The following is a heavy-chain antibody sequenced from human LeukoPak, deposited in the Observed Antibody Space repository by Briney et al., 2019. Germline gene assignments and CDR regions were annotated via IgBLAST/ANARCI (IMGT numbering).Heavy chain of an antibody. CDR2: MNPNSGNT. J-gene: IGHJ4*02. V-gene: IGHV1-8*01. CDR1: GYTFTSCD. CDR3: ARGLRLRRVPAARGDYYFDY. D-gene: IGHD2-2*01. Sequence: ASVKVSCKASGYTFTSCDINWVRQATGQGLEWMGWMNPNSGNTGYVQKFQGRVTMTRNTSISTAYMELSSLRSEDTAVYYCARGLRLRRVPAARGDYYFDYWGQGTLVTVSS.